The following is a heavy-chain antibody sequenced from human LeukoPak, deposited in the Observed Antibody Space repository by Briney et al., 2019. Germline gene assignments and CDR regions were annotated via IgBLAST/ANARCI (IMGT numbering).Heavy chain of an antibody. Sequence: GGSLRLSCAASGFTFDDYAMHWVRQAPGKGLEWVSGISWNSGSIGYADSVKGRFTISRDNAKNSLYLQMNSLRAEDTALYYCAKDSAKYDSSGLFDYWGQGTLVTVSS. J-gene: IGHJ4*02. CDR3: AKDSAKYDSSGLFDY. CDR1: GFTFDDYA. D-gene: IGHD3-22*01. CDR2: ISWNSGSI. V-gene: IGHV3-9*01.